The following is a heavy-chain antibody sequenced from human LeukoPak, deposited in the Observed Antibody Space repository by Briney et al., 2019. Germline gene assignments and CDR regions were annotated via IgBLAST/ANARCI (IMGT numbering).Heavy chain of an antibody. Sequence: GGSLRLSCAPSVLTFSDFAMHWLRQAPGKGLEYVSTISSNGISPYYANSVKGRFTISRDNSKHTLYLQMGRLRADDTAVYYCVGAHSIHNCPYGIDVWGHGTTVTVS. J-gene: IGHJ6*02. CDR2: ISSNGISP. D-gene: IGHD1-1*01. CDR3: VGAHSIHNCPYGIDV. V-gene: IGHV3-64*01. CDR1: VLTFSDFA.